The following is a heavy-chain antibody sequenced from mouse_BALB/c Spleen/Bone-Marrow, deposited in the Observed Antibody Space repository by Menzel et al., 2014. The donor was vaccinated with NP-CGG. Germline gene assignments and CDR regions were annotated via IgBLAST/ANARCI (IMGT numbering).Heavy chain of an antibody. J-gene: IGHJ4*01. CDR3: ARDTMFPMDY. CDR1: GYTFTNYW. Sequence: QVQLKESGAELVRPGTSVKISCKASGYTFTNYWLGWVKQRPGHGLEWIGDIYPGGGYTNYNEKFKGKATLTADTSSSTAYMQLSSLTSEDSAVYFCARDTMFPMDYWGQGTSVTVSS. V-gene: IGHV1-63*02. D-gene: IGHD2-12*01. CDR2: IYPGGGYT.